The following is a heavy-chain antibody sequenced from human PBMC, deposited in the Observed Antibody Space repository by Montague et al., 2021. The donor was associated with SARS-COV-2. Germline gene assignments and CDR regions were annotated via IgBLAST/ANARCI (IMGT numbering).Heavy chain of an antibody. Sequence: SETLSLTCAVHGGSFSTNSWNWVRKPQGTGMEWVGEMHHGGSTNYNPSLKSQGTVTADTAKNKFSLKLTPVSAADTAVSYCARLGDGVVASPILGVGPYYSYYYIDVWGKGTPVTVSS. CDR1: GGSFSTNS. D-gene: IGHD2-15*01. J-gene: IGHJ6*03. V-gene: IGHV4-34*01. CDR2: MHHGGST. CDR3: ARLGDGVVASPILGVGPYYSYYYIDV.